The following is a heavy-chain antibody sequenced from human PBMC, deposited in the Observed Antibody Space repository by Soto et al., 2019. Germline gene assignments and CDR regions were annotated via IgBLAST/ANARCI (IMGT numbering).Heavy chain of an antibody. D-gene: IGHD2-8*01. CDR2: INHSGST. Sequence: PSETLSLTCTVSGGSISGYYWSWVRQPPGKGLEWIGEINHSGSTNYNPSLKSRVTISVDTSKNQFSLKLSSVTAADTAVYYCARFPLFLVRGYCTNGVCSTGWFDPWGQGTLVTVSS. J-gene: IGHJ5*02. CDR3: ARFPLFLVRGYCTNGVCSTGWFDP. CDR1: GGSISGYY. V-gene: IGHV4-34*01.